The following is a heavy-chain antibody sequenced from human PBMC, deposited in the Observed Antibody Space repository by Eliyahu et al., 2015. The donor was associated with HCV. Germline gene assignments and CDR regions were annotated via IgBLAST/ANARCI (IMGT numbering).Heavy chain of an antibody. V-gene: IGHV1-3*01. CDR3: ARDVGFGSGEKFGFDS. Sequence: QVQLVQSGTEVKKPGASVKVSCKASGYTXXTYSMNWVRQAPGQSPEWMGWIYGGNGDTKYSEKFQGRVTITRDTSASTAYMDLSGLNSEDTAVYYCARDVGFGSGEKFGFDSWGQGTLVIVSS. D-gene: IGHD3/OR15-3a*01. CDR1: GYTXXTYS. J-gene: IGHJ4*02. CDR2: IYGGNGDT.